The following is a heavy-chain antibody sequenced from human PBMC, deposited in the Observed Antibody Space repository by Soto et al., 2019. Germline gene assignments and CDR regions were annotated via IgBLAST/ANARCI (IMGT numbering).Heavy chain of an antibody. CDR2: MSGSGGST. D-gene: IGHD6-13*01. J-gene: IGHJ4*02. V-gene: IGHV3-23*01. CDR1: GITFSTYA. CDR3: AKSFSSNWYDYFDY. Sequence: GGSLTLSCAASGITFSTYAMSWVRQAPGKGLEWVSAMSGSGGSTYYADSVKSRFTISRDNTKNKLYLQMNSLRAEATALYYCAKSFSSNWYDYFDYWGQGSLVTVSS.